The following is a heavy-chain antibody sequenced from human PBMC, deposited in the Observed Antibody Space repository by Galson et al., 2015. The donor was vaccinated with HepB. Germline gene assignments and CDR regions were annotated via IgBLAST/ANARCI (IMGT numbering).Heavy chain of an antibody. CDR2: FKSKADGGTT. D-gene: IGHD6-13*01. J-gene: IGHJ4*02. Sequence: SLRLSCAASGFTFSRAWVTWVRQTPGKGLEWVGRFKSKADGGTTDYAAPVKGRFTMSRDDSQNKLNLQMNSLRTEDTAVYYCTTVGSSWGFDYWGQGTLVTVSS. V-gene: IGHV3-15*07. CDR3: TTVGSSWGFDY. CDR1: GFTFSRAW.